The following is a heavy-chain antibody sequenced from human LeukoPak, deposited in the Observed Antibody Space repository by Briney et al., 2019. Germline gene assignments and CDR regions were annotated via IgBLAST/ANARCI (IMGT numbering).Heavy chain of an antibody. V-gene: IGHV4-31*03. D-gene: IGHD6-13*01. Sequence: SEALSLTCTVSGDSVSSGGYYWSWIRQHPGKGLEWIGYIYYSGSTYYNPSLKSRVIISVDTSKNQFSLKLNSVTAADTAVYYCARGRSSPRYWGQGTLVSVSS. CDR3: ARGRSSPRY. CDR2: IYYSGST. CDR1: GDSVSSGGYY. J-gene: IGHJ4*02.